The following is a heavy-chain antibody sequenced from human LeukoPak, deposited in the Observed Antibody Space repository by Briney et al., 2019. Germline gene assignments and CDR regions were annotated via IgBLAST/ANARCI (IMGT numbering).Heavy chain of an antibody. CDR1: GGSISSGDYY. Sequence: SETLSLTCTVSGGSISSGDYYWSWIRQPPGKGLEWVGYIYYSGSTYYNPSLMSRVTISVDTSKNQFSLKLSSVTAADTAVYYCARGRPADSSGYYIDYWGQGTLVTVSS. J-gene: IGHJ4*02. V-gene: IGHV4-30-4*01. CDR2: IYYSGST. CDR3: ARGRPADSSGYYIDY. D-gene: IGHD3-22*01.